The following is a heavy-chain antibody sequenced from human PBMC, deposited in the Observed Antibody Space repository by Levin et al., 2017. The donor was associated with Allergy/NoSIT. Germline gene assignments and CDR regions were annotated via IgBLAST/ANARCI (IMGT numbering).Heavy chain of an antibody. CDR3: ASLAARRWGDAFDI. V-gene: IGHV3-21*01. D-gene: IGHD6-6*01. CDR2: ISSSSSYI. J-gene: IGHJ3*02. CDR1: GFTFSSYS. Sequence: GESLKISCAASGFTFSSYSMNWVRQAPGKGLEWVSSISSSSSYIYYADSVKGRFTISRDNAKNSLYLQMNSLRAEDTAVYYCASLAARRWGDAFDIWGQGTMVTVSS.